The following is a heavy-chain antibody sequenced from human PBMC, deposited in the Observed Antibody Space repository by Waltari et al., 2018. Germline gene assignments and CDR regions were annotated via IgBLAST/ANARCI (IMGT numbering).Heavy chain of an antibody. CDR1: GGYISSHY. CDR3: ARTTVTPRGFRHGMDV. D-gene: IGHD4-4*01. V-gene: IGHV4-59*11. Sequence: QVQLQESGPGLVKPSETLSLTCTVSGGYISSHYWSWIRQPPGKGLEWIGYIYYSGSTNYNPSLKSRVTISVDMSKNQFSLKLSSVTAADTAVYYCARTTVTPRGFRHGMDVWGQGTTVTVSS. CDR2: IYYSGST. J-gene: IGHJ6*02.